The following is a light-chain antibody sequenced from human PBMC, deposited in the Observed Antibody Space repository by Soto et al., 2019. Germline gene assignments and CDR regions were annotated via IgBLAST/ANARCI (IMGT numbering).Light chain of an antibody. V-gene: IGKV3-11*01. CDR3: QTRSNWPIT. Sequence: EIVLTQSPATLSLSPGERATLSCRTSQSVGRNLAWYQQKAGQAPRLLMYDTANRATGIPARFSGSGSGTDFTITIRTQEPEDFCVYYCQTRSNWPITFGGGTKVEIK. CDR1: QSVGRN. J-gene: IGKJ4*01. CDR2: DTA.